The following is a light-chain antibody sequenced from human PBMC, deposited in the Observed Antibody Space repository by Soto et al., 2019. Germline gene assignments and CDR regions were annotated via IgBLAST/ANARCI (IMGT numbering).Light chain of an antibody. Sequence: DIQMTQSPSSLSASVGDRVTITCRASQGISNYLAWYQQKPWKVPKLLIYAASTLQSGVPYRFSDSGSWTDFTLTISSLQPEDVSTYFCQKYNSAPFGFGPGTKVDI. CDR2: AAS. V-gene: IGKV1-27*01. CDR3: QKYNSAPFG. J-gene: IGKJ3*01. CDR1: QGISNY.